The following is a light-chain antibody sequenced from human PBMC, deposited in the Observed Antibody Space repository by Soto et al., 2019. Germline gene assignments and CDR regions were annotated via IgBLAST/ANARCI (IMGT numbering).Light chain of an antibody. V-gene: IGLV1-51*01. CDR3: GTWDSSLSAYV. Sequence: QSVLTQPPSVSAAPGQKVTISCSGSSANIGNKYVSWYQQLPGTAPKLLIYDNNKRPSGIPDRFCGSKSGTSATLGITGLQTGDEADYYCGTWDSSLSAYVFGTGTKVTVL. J-gene: IGLJ1*01. CDR2: DNN. CDR1: SANIGNKY.